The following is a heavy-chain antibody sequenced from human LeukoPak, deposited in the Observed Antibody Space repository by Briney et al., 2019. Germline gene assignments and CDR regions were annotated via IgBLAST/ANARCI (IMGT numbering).Heavy chain of an antibody. V-gene: IGHV1-2*03. D-gene: IGHD6-13*01. CDR1: GYTFTGYY. Sequence: LVASVKVSCKASGYTFTGYYMHWVRQAPGQGLEWMGWINPNSGETDYAQKFQGRVTMTRDMSITTFYLVLSSLRSDDTALYYCARWDGYSSSPDYWGQGTLVTVSS. J-gene: IGHJ4*02. CDR2: INPNSGET. CDR3: ARWDGYSSSPDY.